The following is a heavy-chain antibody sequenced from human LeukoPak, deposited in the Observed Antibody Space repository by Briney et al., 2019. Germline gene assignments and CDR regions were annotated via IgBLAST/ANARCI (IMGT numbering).Heavy chain of an antibody. J-gene: IGHJ6*03. CDR2: IYYSGST. CDR1: GGSISSSSYY. Sequence: SETLPLTCTVSGGSISSSSYYWGWIRQPPGKGLEWIGYIYYSGSTNYNPSLKSRVTISVDTSKNQFSLKLSSVTAADTAVYYCARDGKAARPNYYYYYMDVWGKGTTVTVSS. D-gene: IGHD6-6*01. CDR3: ARDGKAARPNYYYYYMDV. V-gene: IGHV4-61*01.